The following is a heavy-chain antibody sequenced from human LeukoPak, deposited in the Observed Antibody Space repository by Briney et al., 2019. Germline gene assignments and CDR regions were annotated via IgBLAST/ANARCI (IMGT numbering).Heavy chain of an antibody. Sequence: ASVKVSCKASGHTFTDYGVSWVRQAPGQGLEWMGWISAYDGKTKFDPKVQDRVTLTIDTSATTAFMDLRSLRFDDTAVYYCVRSSGRYSNLWGQGTLVIVSS. D-gene: IGHD1-26*01. CDR2: ISAYDGKT. J-gene: IGHJ5*02. V-gene: IGHV1-18*01. CDR1: GHTFTDYG. CDR3: VRSSGRYSNL.